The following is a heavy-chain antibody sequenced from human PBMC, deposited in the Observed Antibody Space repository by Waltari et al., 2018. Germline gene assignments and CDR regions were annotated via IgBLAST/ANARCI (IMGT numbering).Heavy chain of an antibody. CDR1: GGSISSSSYY. D-gene: IGHD3-22*01. Sequence: QLQLQESGPGLVKPSETLSLTCTVSGGSISSSSYYWGWIRQPPGKGLEWIGSIYYSGSTYYNPSLKRRVTISVDTSKNQFSLKLSSVTAADTAVYYCASPGDYDSSGYYYYYYGMDVWGQGTTVTVSS. J-gene: IGHJ6*02. CDR3: ASPGDYDSSGYYYYYYGMDV. CDR2: IYYSGST. V-gene: IGHV4-39*01.